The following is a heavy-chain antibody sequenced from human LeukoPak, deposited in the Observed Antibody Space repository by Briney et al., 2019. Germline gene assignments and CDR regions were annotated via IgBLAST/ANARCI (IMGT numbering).Heavy chain of an antibody. D-gene: IGHD3-3*01. CDR2: INHSGST. J-gene: IGHJ6*03. V-gene: IGHV4-34*01. CDR1: GGSFSGYY. Sequence: SETLSLTCAVYGGSFSGYYWSWIRQPPGKGLEWIGEINHSGSTNYNPSLKSRVTISVDTSKNQFSLKPSSVTAADTAVYYCARGRSGFWSGYDYYMDVWGKGTTVTVSS. CDR3: ARGRSGFWSGYDYYMDV.